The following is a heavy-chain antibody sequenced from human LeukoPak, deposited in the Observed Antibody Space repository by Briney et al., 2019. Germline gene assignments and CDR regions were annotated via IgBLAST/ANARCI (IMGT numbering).Heavy chain of an antibody. V-gene: IGHV3-48*03. Sequence: GGSLRLSCAASGFTFSSYDMNWVRQAPGKGLEWVSYISSSGSTIYYADSVKGRFTISRDNAKNSLYPQMNSLRAEDTAVYYCARGYCSGGSCYPIFAFDIWGQGTMVTVSS. D-gene: IGHD2-15*01. J-gene: IGHJ3*02. CDR2: ISSSGSTI. CDR3: ARGYCSGGSCYPIFAFDI. CDR1: GFTFSSYD.